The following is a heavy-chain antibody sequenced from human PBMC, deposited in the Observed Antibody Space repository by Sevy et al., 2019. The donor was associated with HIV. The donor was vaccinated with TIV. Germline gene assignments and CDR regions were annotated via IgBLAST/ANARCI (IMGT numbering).Heavy chain of an antibody. CDR1: GASITDNY. D-gene: IGHD5-18*01. CDR3: ARSENLDTAPIDS. Sequence: SETLSLTCSVSGASITDNYWTWIRQPSGKGLEWIGYQFYSGSTNYNPSLKSRVTISLDTSRNQFSLRLSSVTAADTAVYYCARSENLDTAPIDSWGQGTLVTVSS. V-gene: IGHV4-59*01. CDR2: QFYSGST. J-gene: IGHJ4*02.